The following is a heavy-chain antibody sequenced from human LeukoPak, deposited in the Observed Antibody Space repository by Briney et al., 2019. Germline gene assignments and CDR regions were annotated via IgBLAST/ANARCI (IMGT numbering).Heavy chain of an antibody. J-gene: IGHJ1*01. CDR2: MNPNSGNT. Sequence: GASVKVSCKASGYTFTSYDTNWVRQATGQGLEWMGWMNPNSGNTGYAQKFQGRVTMTRNTSISTAYMELSSLRSEDTAVYYCARAYGDYQSEYFQHWGQGTLVTVSS. V-gene: IGHV1-8*01. CDR3: ARAYGDYQSEYFQH. CDR1: GYTFTSYD. D-gene: IGHD4-17*01.